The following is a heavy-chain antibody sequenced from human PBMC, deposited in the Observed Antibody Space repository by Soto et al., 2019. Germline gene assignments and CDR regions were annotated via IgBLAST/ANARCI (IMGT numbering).Heavy chain of an antibody. CDR3: ARNGGDSSYFDY. CDR1: GCTFSSYA. J-gene: IGHJ4*02. CDR2: IIPIFGTA. Sequence: QIQLVQSGAEVKKPGSSVKVSCKASGCTFSSYAISRVRQAPGQGLERMGGIIPIFGTANYAQKFQGRVTITADESTSTAYMELSSLRSEDTAVYYCARNGGDSSYFDYWGQGTLVTVSS. V-gene: IGHV1-69*12. D-gene: IGHD6-13*01.